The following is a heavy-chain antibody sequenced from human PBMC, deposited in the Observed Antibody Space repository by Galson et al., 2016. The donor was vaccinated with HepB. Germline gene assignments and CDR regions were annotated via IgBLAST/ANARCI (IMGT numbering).Heavy chain of an antibody. V-gene: IGHV1-8*01. J-gene: IGHJ4*02. CDR2: MNPNSGSA. CDR3: ARDPARLDY. Sequence: GLEWMGWMNPNSGSADFAQKFQGRLTLTRNTSITTAYMEMNSLRADDTAVYYCARDPARLDYWGQGTLVTVSS. D-gene: IGHD6-6*01.